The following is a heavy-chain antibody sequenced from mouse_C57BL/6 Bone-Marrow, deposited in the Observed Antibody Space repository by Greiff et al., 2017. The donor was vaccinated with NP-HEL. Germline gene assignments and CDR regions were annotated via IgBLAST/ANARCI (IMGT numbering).Heavy chain of an antibody. CDR2: IHPNSGST. CDR3: ARACFYYGSSYGY. Sequence: QVQLQQPGAELVKPGASVTLSCKASGYTFTSYWMHWVKQRPGQGLEWIGMIHPNSGSTNYNEKFTSKATLTVDKSSSTAYMKLSSLTSEDAAVYYCARACFYYGSSYGYWGQGTTLTVSS. J-gene: IGHJ2*01. CDR1: GYTFTSYW. V-gene: IGHV1-64*01. D-gene: IGHD1-1*01.